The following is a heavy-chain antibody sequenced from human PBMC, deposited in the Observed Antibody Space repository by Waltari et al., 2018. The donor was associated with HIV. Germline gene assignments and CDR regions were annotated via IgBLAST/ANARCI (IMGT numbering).Heavy chain of an antibody. CDR2: IRSKAYGGTT. CDR3: SRGGSGSYRLI. CDR1: GFTFGDYA. D-gene: IGHD1-26*01. J-gene: IGHJ4*02. V-gene: IGHV3-49*05. Sequence: EVQLVESGGGLVKPGRSLRLSCTASGFTFGDYAMSGFRQAPGKGLEWVGFIRSKAYGGTTEYAASVKGRFTISRDDSKSIAYLQVNSLKTEDTAVYYCSRGGSGSYRLIWGQGTLVTVSS.